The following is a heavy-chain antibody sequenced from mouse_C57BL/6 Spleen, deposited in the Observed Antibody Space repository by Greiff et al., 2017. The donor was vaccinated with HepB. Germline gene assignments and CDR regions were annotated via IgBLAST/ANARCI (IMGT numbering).Heavy chain of an antibody. CDR3: ARDEGIYYDYPFDY. Sequence: EVQLQESGPGLVKPSQSLSLTCSVTGYSITSGYYWNWIRQFPGNKLEWMGYISYDGSNNYNPSLKNRISITRDTSKNQFFLKLNSVTTEDTATYYCARDEGIYYDYPFDYWGQGTTLTVSS. V-gene: IGHV3-6*01. D-gene: IGHD2-4*01. CDR2: ISYDGSN. J-gene: IGHJ2*01. CDR1: GYSITSGYY.